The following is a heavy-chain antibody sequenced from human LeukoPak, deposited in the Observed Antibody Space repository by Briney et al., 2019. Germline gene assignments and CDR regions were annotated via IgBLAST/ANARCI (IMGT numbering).Heavy chain of an antibody. CDR2: INPNSGGT. Sequence: GASVKVSCKASGYTFTGYYMHWVRQAPGQGLEWMGWINPNSGGTNYAQKFQGRVTMTRDTSISTAYMELSRLRSDDTAVYYCARERYSYGQRPFDYWDQGTLVTVSS. V-gene: IGHV1-2*02. CDR3: ARERYSYGQRPFDY. J-gene: IGHJ4*02. D-gene: IGHD5-18*01. CDR1: GYTFTGYY.